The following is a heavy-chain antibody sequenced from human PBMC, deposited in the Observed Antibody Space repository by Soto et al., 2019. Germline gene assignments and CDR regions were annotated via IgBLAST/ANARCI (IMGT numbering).Heavy chain of an antibody. CDR1: GFTFSSYS. Sequence: GGSLRLSCAASGFTFSSYSMNWVRQAPGKGLEWVSAISGSGGSTYYADSVKGRFTISRDNSKNTLYLQMNSLRAEDTAVYYCANDYYYYYMDVWGKGTTVTVSS. CDR2: ISGSGGST. V-gene: IGHV3-23*01. J-gene: IGHJ6*03. CDR3: ANDYYYYYMDV.